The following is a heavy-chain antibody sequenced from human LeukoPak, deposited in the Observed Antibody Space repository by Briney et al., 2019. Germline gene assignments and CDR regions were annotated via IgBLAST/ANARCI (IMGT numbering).Heavy chain of an antibody. CDR2: IIPILGIA. CDR1: GGTFISYA. J-gene: IGHJ4*02. V-gene: IGHV1-69*04. CDR3: ARIAVAGGGENDY. D-gene: IGHD6-19*01. Sequence: ASVKVSGKASGGTFISYAISWVRQAPGQGLEWMGRIIPILGIANYAQKFQGRVTITADKSTSTAYMELSSLRSEDTAVYYCARIAVAGGGENDYWGQGTLVTVSS.